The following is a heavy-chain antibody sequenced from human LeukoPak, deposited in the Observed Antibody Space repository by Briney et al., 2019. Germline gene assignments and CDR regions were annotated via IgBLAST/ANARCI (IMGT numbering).Heavy chain of an antibody. V-gene: IGHV3-66*01. CDR1: GFTVSSNY. CDR3: ATRGGKWLRFPVDY. Sequence: GGSLRLSCAASGFTVSSNYMSWVRQAPGKGLEWVSVIYSGGSTYYADSVKGRFTTSRDNSKNTLYLQMNSLRAEDTAVYYCATRGGKWLRFPVDYWGQGTLVTVSS. CDR2: IYSGGST. D-gene: IGHD5-12*01. J-gene: IGHJ4*02.